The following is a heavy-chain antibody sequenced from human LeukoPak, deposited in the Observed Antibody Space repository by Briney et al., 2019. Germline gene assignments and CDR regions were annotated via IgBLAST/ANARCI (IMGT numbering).Heavy chain of an antibody. J-gene: IGHJ4*02. V-gene: IGHV4-61*02. CDR2: IYTSGST. CDR3: ARDGGYSYGYVDFDY. CDR1: GGSISSGSYY. Sequence: PSQTLSLTCTVSGGSISSGSYYWSWIRQPAGKGLEWIGRIYTSGSTNYNPSLKSRVTISVDTSKNQFSLKLSSVTAADTAVYYCARDGGYSYGYVDFDYWGQGTLVTVS. D-gene: IGHD5-18*01.